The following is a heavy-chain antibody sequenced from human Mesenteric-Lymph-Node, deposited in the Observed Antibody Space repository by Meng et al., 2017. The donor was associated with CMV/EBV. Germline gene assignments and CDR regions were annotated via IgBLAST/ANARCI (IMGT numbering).Heavy chain of an antibody. CDR1: GFTFSSYE. J-gene: IGHJ4*02. D-gene: IGHD3-22*01. Sequence: GESLKISCAASGFTFSSYEMNWVRQAPGKGLEWVSYISSSGSTIYYADSVKGRFTISRDNAKNTLYLQMNSLRAEDTAVYYCARDGAQIYYYDTSGFFGWGQGTLVTVS. CDR3: ARDGAQIYYYDTSGFFG. CDR2: ISSSGSTI. V-gene: IGHV3-48*03.